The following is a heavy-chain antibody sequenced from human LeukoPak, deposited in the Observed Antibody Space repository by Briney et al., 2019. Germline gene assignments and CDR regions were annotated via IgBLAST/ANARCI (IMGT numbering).Heavy chain of an antibody. CDR1: GYTFTSYG. D-gene: IGHD4-17*01. CDR3: ASTSTVTTSFAFDY. J-gene: IGHJ4*02. V-gene: IGHV1-18*01. CDR2: ISAYNGNT. Sequence: ASVKVSCKASGYTFTSYGISWVRQAPGQGLEWMGWISAYNGNTNYAQMLQGRVTMTTDTSTSTAYMELRSLRSDDTAVYYCASTSTVTTSFAFDYWGQGTLVTVSS.